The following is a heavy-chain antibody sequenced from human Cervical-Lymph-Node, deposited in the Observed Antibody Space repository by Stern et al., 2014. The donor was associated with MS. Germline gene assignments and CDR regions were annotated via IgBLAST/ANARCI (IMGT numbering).Heavy chain of an antibody. CDR2: TLPLFGIA. Sequence: VHLVESGAEVKKPGSSVKVSCKASGGTFSSYAISWVRQAPGQGLEWMGGTLPLFGIANYAKKFQGRVTMTADKSTSTAYMELSSLRSEDTAVYYCARQIVVVPAAIEYNWFDPWGQGTLVTVSS. V-gene: IGHV1-69*17. J-gene: IGHJ5*02. CDR3: ARQIVVVPAAIEYNWFDP. CDR1: GGTFSSYA. D-gene: IGHD2-2*01.